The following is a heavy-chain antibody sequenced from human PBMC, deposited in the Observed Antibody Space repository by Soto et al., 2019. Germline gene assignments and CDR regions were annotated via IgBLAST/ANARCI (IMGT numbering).Heavy chain of an antibody. CDR1: GGTFSSYA. CDR2: IIPIFGTA. V-gene: IGHV1-69*12. J-gene: IGHJ6*02. Sequence: QVQLVQSGAEVKKPGSSVKVSCKASGGTFSSYAISWVRQAPGQGLEWMGGIIPIFGTANYAQKFQVRVTITADESTSTAYMELSSLSSEDTAVYYCARHVPAAGYYYGMDVWGQGTTVTVSS. CDR3: ARHVPAAGYYYGMDV. D-gene: IGHD2-2*01.